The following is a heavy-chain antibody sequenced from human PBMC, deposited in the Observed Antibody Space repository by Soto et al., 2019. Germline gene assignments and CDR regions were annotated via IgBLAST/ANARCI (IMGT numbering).Heavy chain of an antibody. CDR2: ISRDGGTK. J-gene: IGHJ4*02. V-gene: IGHV3-30*03. CDR1: GFTVSTYG. Sequence: QVQLVESGGGVVQPGRSLRLSCAVSGFTVSTYGMHWVRQAPGKGLEWVAVISRDGGTKYYADSVKGRFTISRDNSRNTLFLEMNSLRGDDMAVYYCTGVVASGYLGQGTLVTVSS. CDR3: TGVVASGY. D-gene: IGHD2-8*01.